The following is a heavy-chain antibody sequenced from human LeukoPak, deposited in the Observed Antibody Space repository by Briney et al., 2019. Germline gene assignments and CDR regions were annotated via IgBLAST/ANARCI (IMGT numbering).Heavy chain of an antibody. CDR1: GFTFSTYA. Sequence: RSGGSLRLSCAASGFTFSTYALHWVRQAPDKGLEWVAVISEDGGDKFYTDSVKGRFTVSRDNPKSTLYLYMNSLRPDDTAVYYCARDRVNRASCGGDCYSAVFDYWGQGTLVTVSS. J-gene: IGHJ4*02. CDR3: ARDRVNRASCGGDCYSAVFDY. V-gene: IGHV3-30-3*01. D-gene: IGHD2-21*02. CDR2: ISEDGGDK.